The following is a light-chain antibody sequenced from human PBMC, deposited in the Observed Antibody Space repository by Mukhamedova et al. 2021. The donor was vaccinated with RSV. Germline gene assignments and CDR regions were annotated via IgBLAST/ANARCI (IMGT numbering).Light chain of an antibody. Sequence: GTSSNIGNNYVSWYQQLPGTAPKLLIYDNNKRPSGIPDRFSASKSDTSATLGITGLQAGDEADYYCGGWDRSLSVGVFGTGTKV. CDR1: SSNIGNNY. CDR3: GGWDRSLSVGV. CDR2: DNN. V-gene: IGLV1-51*01. J-gene: IGLJ1*01.